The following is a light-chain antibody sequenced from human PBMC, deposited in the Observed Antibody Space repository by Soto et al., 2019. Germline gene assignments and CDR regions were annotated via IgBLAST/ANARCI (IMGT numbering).Light chain of an antibody. V-gene: IGLV1-44*01. CDR3: TAWEDSLNGYV. CDR2: GDN. CDR1: SSNIGTNT. Sequence: QSVLTQSPSASGTPGQRVTISCSGSSSNIGTNTVNWYQQLPGTAPKLLIYGDNQRPSGVTDGFSGSKYGTSAALAISGLQSEDEADYYCTAWEDSLNGYVFAAGTKITAL. J-gene: IGLJ1*01.